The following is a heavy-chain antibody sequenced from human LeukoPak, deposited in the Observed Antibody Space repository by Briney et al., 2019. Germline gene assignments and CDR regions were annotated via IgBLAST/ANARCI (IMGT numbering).Heavy chain of an antibody. CDR3: AKDQVFRGAAAPFDY. J-gene: IGHJ4*02. CDR2: ISYEGSDK. V-gene: IGHV3-30*18. Sequence: GGSLRLSCAASGFTFDDYAMHWVRQAPGKGLEWVAAISYEGSDKYYADSVKGRFTISRDNSKNTLYLQMNSLRAEDTAVYHCAKDQVFRGAAAPFDYWGQGTLVTVSS. CDR1: GFTFDDYA. D-gene: IGHD2-2*01.